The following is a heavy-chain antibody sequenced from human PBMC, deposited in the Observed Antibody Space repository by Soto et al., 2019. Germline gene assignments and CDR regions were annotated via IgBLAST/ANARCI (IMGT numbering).Heavy chain of an antibody. J-gene: IGHJ4*02. CDR3: ASPRGYRGGWYTYFDY. V-gene: IGHV1-69*01. CDR1: GGTFTSFA. D-gene: IGHD6-19*01. CDR2: IVPILGSA. Sequence: QVQLVQSGAEVKKPGSSVRVSCKASGGTFTSFAFSWVRQAPGQGLEWMGGIVPILGSANDARNFQDRVTITADQSTTTAYMELSSLRSEDTAVYYCASPRGYRGGWYTYFDYWGQGTLVTVSS.